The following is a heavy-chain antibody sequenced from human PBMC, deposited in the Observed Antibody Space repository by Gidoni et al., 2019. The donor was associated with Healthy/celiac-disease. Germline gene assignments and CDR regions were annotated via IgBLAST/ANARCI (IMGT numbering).Heavy chain of an antibody. V-gene: IGHV4-34*01. CDR1: GGACSGDY. D-gene: IGHD5-18*01. J-gene: IGHJ4*02. CDR2: INHSGST. CDR3: ARAWGRLVIQLWHWFDY. Sequence: QGQLQQWGAGLLKPAETLPLTCAVDGGACSGDYWSWIRQPPGKGLEWIGEINHSGSTNYNPSLKSRVTISVDTSKNQFSLKLSSVTAADTAVYYCARAWGRLVIQLWHWFDYWGQGTLVTVSS.